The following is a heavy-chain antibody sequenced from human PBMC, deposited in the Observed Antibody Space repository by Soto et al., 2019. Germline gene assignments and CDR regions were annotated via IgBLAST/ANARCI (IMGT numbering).Heavy chain of an antibody. CDR2: ISSSSSYI. J-gene: IGHJ6*02. CDR3: ARDLSLYYDFWSGSSTYGMDV. D-gene: IGHD3-3*01. V-gene: IGHV3-21*01. CDR1: GFTFSSYS. Sequence: GGSLRLSCAASGFTFSSYSMNWVRQAPGKGLEWVSSISSSSSYIYYADSVKGRFTISRDNAKNSLYLQMNSLRAEDTAVYYCARDLSLYYDFWSGSSTYGMDVWGQGTRVTVSS.